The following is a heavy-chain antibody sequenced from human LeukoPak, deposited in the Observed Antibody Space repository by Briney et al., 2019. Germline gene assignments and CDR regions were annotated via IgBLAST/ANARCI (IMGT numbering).Heavy chain of an antibody. J-gene: IGHJ4*02. CDR1: GYTFTSYG. V-gene: IGHV1-18*01. D-gene: IGHD2-21*01. CDR2: ISAYNGNT. Sequence: ASVKVSCKASGYTFTSYGISWVRQAPGQGLEWMGWISAYNGNTNYAQKLQGRVTMTTDTSTTTAYMELRSLRSDDTAVYYCARVSGAYCGGDCSSRDYWGQGTLVTVSS. CDR3: ARVSGAYCGGDCSSRDY.